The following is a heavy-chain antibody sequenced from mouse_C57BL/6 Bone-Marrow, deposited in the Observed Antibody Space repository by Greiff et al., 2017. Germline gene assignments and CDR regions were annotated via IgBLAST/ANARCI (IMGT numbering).Heavy chain of an antibody. V-gene: IGHV1-26*01. CDR2: INPNNGGT. CDR1: GYTFTDYY. J-gene: IGHJ1*03. Sequence: EVQLQQSGPELVKPGASVKISCKASGYTFTDYYMNWVKQSHGKSLEWIGDINPNNGGTSYNQKFKGKATLTVDKSSSTAYMELRSLTSEDSAVYYCARRLSYWYFDVWGTGTTVTVSS. CDR3: ARRLSYWYFDV. D-gene: IGHD3-2*02.